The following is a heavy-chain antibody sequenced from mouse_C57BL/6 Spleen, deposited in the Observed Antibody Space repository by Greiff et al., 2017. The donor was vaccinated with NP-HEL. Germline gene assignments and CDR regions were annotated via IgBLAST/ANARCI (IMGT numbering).Heavy chain of an antibody. CDR1: GYTFTSYW. J-gene: IGHJ4*01. CDR2: INPSNGGT. D-gene: IGHD1-1*01. CDR3: ARSRITTVVEGVYYAMDY. V-gene: IGHV1-53*01. Sequence: QVQLQQPGTELVKPGASVKLSCKASGYTFTSYWMHWVKQRPGQGLEWIGNINPSNGGTNYNEKFKSKATLTVDKSSSTAYMQLSSLTSEDSAVYYCARSRITTVVEGVYYAMDYWGQGTSVTVSS.